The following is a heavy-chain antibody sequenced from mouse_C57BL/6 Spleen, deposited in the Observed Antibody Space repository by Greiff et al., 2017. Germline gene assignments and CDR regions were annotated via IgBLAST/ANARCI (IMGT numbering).Heavy chain of an antibody. V-gene: IGHV1-9*01. CDR2: ILPGRGST. CDR1: GYTFTGYW. D-gene: IGHD1-1*01. J-gene: IGHJ1*03. CDR3: ASSNYYGSSYWYFDV. Sequence: VQLQEFGAELMKPGASVKLSCKATGYTFTGYWIEWVKQRPGHGLEWIGEILPGRGSTNYNEKFKGKATFTADTSSNTAYMQLSSLTTEDSAIYYCASSNYYGSSYWYFDVWGTGTTVTVAS.